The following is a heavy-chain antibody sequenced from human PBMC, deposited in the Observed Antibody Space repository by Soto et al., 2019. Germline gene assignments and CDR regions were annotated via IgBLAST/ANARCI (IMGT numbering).Heavy chain of an antibody. CDR2: ISGSGDRT. CDR3: AKGVTMVRGVIPHYYYDGLDV. V-gene: IGHV3-23*01. Sequence: EVQLLESGGGLVQPGGSLRLSCAASGFTFSSYAMSWVRQAPGKGLEWVSAISGSGDRTYYADSVKGRFTISRDNSKNTLYHQMNSLRAEDTAVYYCAKGVTMVRGVIPHYYYDGLDVWGQGTTVTVSS. J-gene: IGHJ6*02. CDR1: GFTFSSYA. D-gene: IGHD3-10*01.